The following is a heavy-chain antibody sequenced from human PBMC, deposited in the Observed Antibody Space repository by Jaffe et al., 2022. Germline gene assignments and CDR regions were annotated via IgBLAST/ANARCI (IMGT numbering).Heavy chain of an antibody. CDR2: INHSGST. V-gene: IGHV4-34*01. J-gene: IGHJ6*03. CDR1: GGSFSGYY. CDR3: ARGQFRYSNYEGGYYYYYYMDV. Sequence: QVQLQQWGAGLLKPSETLSLTCAVYGGSFSGYYWSWIRQPPGKGLEWIGEINHSGSTNYNPSLKSRVTISVDTSKNQFSLKLSSVTAADTAVYYCARGQFRYSNYEGGYYYYYYMDVWGKGTTVTVSS. D-gene: IGHD4-4*01.